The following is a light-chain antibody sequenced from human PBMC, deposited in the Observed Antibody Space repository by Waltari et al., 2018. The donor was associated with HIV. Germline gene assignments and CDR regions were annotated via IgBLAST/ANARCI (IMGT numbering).Light chain of an antibody. Sequence: QSVLTQPPSVSGAPGPRVTISCTGSSSNIGAGYDVHWYQQLPGTAPKLLIYGNKYRPSGVPDRFSGSKSGTSASLAITGLQAEDEADYDCQSYDSSLSGSVVFGGGTKVTVL. CDR2: GNK. V-gene: IGLV1-40*01. J-gene: IGLJ2*01. CDR3: QSYDSSLSGSVV. CDR1: SSNIGAGYD.